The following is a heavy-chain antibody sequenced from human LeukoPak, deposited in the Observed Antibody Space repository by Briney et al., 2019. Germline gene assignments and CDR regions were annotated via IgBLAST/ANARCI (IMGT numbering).Heavy chain of an antibody. D-gene: IGHD6-19*01. J-gene: IGHJ6*03. CDR2: IKQDGSEK. CDR1: GFTFSTNW. Sequence: GGSLRLSCAASGFTFSTNWMSWVRQAPGKGLEWVANIKQDGSEKYYVDSVKGRFPISRDNAKNSLYLQLNSLRAEDTAVYYCARGRIAVAGTYIPSNWGPQLYYMDVWGKGTTVTVSS. V-gene: IGHV3-7*01. CDR3: ARGRIAVAGTYIPSNWGPQLYYMDV.